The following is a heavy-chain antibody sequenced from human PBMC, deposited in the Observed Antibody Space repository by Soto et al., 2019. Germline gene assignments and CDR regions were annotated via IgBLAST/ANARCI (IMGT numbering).Heavy chain of an antibody. Sequence: EMQLLESGGGLVQPGGSLRLSCAASGFTFSSFAMSWVRQAPGKGLDWVSAISGSGGSTYSADSVKGRFTTSSDSSKTTVYLQMNDLRPDDTAVYYCATWHEREHAYDVWGLGTTVTVSS. V-gene: IGHV3-23*01. J-gene: IGHJ3*01. D-gene: IGHD1-1*01. CDR2: ISGSGGST. CDR3: ATWHEREHAYDV. CDR1: GFTFSSFA.